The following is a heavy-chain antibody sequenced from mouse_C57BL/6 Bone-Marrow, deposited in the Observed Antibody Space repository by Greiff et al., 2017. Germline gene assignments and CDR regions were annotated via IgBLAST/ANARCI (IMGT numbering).Heavy chain of an antibody. V-gene: IGHV1-69*01. Sequence: VKLQQPGAELVMPGASVKLSCKASGYTFTSYWMHWVKQRPGQGLEWIGEIDPSDSYTNYNQKFKGKSTLAVDKSSSTAYMQLSSLTSEDSAVDYCATEWLAYWGQGTLVTVSA. CDR3: ATEWLAY. CDR1: GYTFTSYW. CDR2: IDPSDSYT. J-gene: IGHJ3*01.